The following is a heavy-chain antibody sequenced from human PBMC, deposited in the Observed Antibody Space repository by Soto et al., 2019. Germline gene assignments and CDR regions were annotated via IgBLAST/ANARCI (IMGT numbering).Heavy chain of an antibody. V-gene: IGHV4-59*08. J-gene: IGHJ4*02. CDR3: ARLAGYDFWSGPILFDY. CDR2: IYYSGST. CDR1: GGSISSYY. Sequence: SETLSLTCTVSGGSISSYYWSWIRQPPGKGLEWIGYIYYSGSTNYNPSLKSRVTISVDTSKNQFSLKLSSVTAADTAVYYCARLAGYDFWSGPILFDYWGQGTLVNAPQ. D-gene: IGHD3-3*01.